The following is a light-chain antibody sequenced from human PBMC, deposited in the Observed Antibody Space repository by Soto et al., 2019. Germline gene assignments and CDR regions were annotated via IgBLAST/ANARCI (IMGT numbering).Light chain of an antibody. CDR2: LNSDGSH. V-gene: IGLV4-69*01. CDR1: SGHSSYT. J-gene: IGLJ2*01. Sequence: QSVLTQSPSASASLGASVKLTCTLSSGHSSYTIAWHQQQAEKGPRYLMKLNSDGSHSKGDGIPDRFSGSSSGAERYLTISSLQSGDEADYYCQTWGTGIQVFGGGNKLTVL. CDR3: QTWGTGIQV.